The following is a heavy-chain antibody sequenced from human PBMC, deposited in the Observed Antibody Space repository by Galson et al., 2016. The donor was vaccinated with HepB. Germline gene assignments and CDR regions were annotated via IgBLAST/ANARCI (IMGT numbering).Heavy chain of an antibody. D-gene: IGHD3-9*01. CDR2: INSRGTTR. CDR3: AREAGTGYYDV. Sequence: SLRLSCAASGFTFSTFEMDWVRQAPGKGLEWVSYINSRGTTRSYADSVKGRSTISRDNARNALSLQMNSQRDEDTAVYYCAREAGTGYYDVWGQGTTVTVSS. J-gene: IGHJ6*02. V-gene: IGHV3-48*03. CDR1: GFTFSTFE.